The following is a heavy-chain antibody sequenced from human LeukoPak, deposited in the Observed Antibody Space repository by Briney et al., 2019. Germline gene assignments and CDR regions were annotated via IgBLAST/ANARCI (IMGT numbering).Heavy chain of an antibody. CDR1: GFTFSNAW. Sequence: GSLRLSCAASGFTFSNAWMSWVRQAPGKGLEWVSSISSSSSYIYYADSVKGRFTISRDNAKNSLYLQMNSLRAEDTAVYYCARDARGDYLFDYWGQGTLVTVSS. D-gene: IGHD4-17*01. CDR2: ISSSSSYI. CDR3: ARDARGDYLFDY. J-gene: IGHJ4*02. V-gene: IGHV3-21*01.